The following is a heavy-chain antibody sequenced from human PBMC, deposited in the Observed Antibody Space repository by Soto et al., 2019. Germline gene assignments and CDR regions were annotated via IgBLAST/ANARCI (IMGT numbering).Heavy chain of an antibody. V-gene: IGHV3-74*01. J-gene: IGHJ6*02. CDR2: IYSDGSIT. CDR1: DSPSVTPG. D-gene: IGHD2-2*01. CDR3: ATDGSYAQHV. Sequence: VGSRDSPVQPLDSPSVTPGCTGSAKLQGRGLVWVSHIYSDGSITAYADSAKGRFTISRDNAKNTLYLQMNSLRVEDTAVYYCATDGSYAQHVWGQGTTVTVSS.